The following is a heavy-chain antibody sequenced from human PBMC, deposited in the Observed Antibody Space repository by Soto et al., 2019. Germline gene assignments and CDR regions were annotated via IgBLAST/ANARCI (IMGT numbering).Heavy chain of an antibody. CDR3: AREFSSGVY. CDR1: GFTFSSYE. CDR2: ISSSGSII. J-gene: IGHJ4*02. Sequence: HPGGSLRLSCAASGFTFSSYEMNWVRQAPGKGLEWISYISSSGSIIYYADSVKGRFTISRDNAKNSLYLQMNSLRAGDTAVYYCAREFSSGVYWGQGTLVTVSS. D-gene: IGHD6-19*01. V-gene: IGHV3-48*03.